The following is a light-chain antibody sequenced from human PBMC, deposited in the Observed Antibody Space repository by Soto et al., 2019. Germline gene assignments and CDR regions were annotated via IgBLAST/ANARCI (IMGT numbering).Light chain of an antibody. V-gene: IGKV1-39*01. CDR1: QSISTL. J-gene: IGKJ3*01. CDR3: QQSYSTPHFT. CDR2: SAS. Sequence: DIKMTQSPSSLSASIGDRVTMTCRASQSISTLLNWYRQRPGKAPELLIYSASILQTGVPARFSGSATGTDFTLIISSLHLEDVGTYFCQQSYSTPHFTFGPGTKVDLK.